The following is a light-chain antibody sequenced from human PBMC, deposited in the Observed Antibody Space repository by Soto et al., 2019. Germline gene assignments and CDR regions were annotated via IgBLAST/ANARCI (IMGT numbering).Light chain of an antibody. CDR2: AAS. J-gene: IGKJ3*01. CDR3: QQSYGAPLT. V-gene: IGKV1-39*01. CDR1: QSISNY. Sequence: DIQMTQSPSSLSASVGDRVTITCRASQSISNYLNWYQQKPGKAPKLLIYAASSLQSGVPLRFSGSGSGTDFTLTISSLQPEDFATYYCQQSYGAPLTFGPGTKVDIK.